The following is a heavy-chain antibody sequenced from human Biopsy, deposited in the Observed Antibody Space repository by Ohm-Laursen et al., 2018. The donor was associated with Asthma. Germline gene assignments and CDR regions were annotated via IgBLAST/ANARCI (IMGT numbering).Heavy chain of an antibody. Sequence: SDTLSLTCTVSGGSISSYYWSWIRQPPGKGLEWIGYIYYSGGTAYNPSLKSRVTISADTSKNLFSLKLSSVTAADTAVYYCARERVDRYLDYWGQGTLVTVSS. V-gene: IGHV4-59*01. J-gene: IGHJ4*02. CDR3: ARERVDRYLDY. D-gene: IGHD5-12*01. CDR1: GGSISSYY. CDR2: IYYSGGT.